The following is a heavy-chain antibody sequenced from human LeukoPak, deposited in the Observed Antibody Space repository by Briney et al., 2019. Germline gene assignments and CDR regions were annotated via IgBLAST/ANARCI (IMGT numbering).Heavy chain of an antibody. Sequence: SETLSLTCTVSGGSVSFYYWSWIRQPPGKGLEWIGYIYYSGSTNYNPSLKSRVTISVDTSKNQFSLKLSSVTAADTAVYYCARFRSGSYYYYYYGMDVWGQGTTVTVSS. V-gene: IGHV4-59*02. CDR1: GGSVSFYY. CDR3: ARFRSGSYYYYYYGMDV. J-gene: IGHJ6*02. D-gene: IGHD1-26*01. CDR2: IYYSGST.